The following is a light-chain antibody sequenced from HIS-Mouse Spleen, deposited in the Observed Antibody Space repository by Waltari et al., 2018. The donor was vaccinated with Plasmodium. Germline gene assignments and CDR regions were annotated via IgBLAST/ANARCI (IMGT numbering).Light chain of an antibody. J-gene: IGKJ3*01. CDR2: GAS. CDR1: QSVSSN. CDR3: QQYNNWSFT. Sequence: EIVMTQSPATLSASQGERATPSCRASQSVSSNLAWYQQKPGQAPRLLIYGASTRATGIPARFSGSGSGTEFTLTISSLQSEDFAVYYCQQYNNWSFTFGPGTKVDIK. V-gene: IGKV3-15*01.